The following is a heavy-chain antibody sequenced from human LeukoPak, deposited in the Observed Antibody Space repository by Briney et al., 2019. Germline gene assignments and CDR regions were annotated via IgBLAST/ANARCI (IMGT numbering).Heavy chain of an antibody. CDR2: ISGSGGST. V-gene: IGHV3-23*01. CDR3: AKDLHDYGNYVGWFDS. Sequence: GGSLRLSCAASGFTFSSYAMDWVRQAPGKGLEWVSAISGSGGSTYYADSVKGRFTISRDNSKTTLFLQMNSLRAEDTAVYYCAKDLHDYGNYVGWFDSWGQGTLVTVSS. D-gene: IGHD4-11*01. J-gene: IGHJ5*01. CDR1: GFTFSSYA.